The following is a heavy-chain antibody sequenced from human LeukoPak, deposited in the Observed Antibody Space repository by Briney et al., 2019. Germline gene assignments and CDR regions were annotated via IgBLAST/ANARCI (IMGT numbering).Heavy chain of an antibody. CDR1: GFSLSNYW. CDR3: ARDIAQFFFGELLAASDY. J-gene: IGHJ4*02. V-gene: IGHV3-48*04. CDR2: ISSSGSTI. D-gene: IGHD3-10*01. Sequence: QSGGSLRLSCAASGFSLSNYWMNWVRQAPGKGLEWVSYISSSGSTIYYADSVKGRFTISRDNAKNSLYLQMNSLRAEDTAVYYCARDIAQFFFGELLAASDYWGQGTLVTVSS.